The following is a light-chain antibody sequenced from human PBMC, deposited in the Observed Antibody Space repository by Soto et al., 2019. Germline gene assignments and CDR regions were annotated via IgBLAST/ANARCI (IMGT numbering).Light chain of an antibody. CDR2: DAS. Sequence: DIQMTQSPSTLSASVGDRVTINCLASQSISSWLAWYQQKPGKAPKLLIYDASSLESGVPSRFSGSGSGTEFTLTISSLQPDDFATYYCQQYNSYPLTFGGGTKVEIK. V-gene: IGKV1-5*01. CDR1: QSISSW. J-gene: IGKJ4*01. CDR3: QQYNSYPLT.